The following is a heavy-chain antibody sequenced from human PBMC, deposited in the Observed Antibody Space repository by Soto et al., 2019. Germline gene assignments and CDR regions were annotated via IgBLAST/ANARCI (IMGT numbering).Heavy chain of an antibody. CDR1: GFTISSYA. V-gene: IGHV3-23*01. Sequence: PGGSLRLSCAASGFTISSYAMSRVRQVSGKGLGWVSTVSFSGNSPYYADAVEGRFIISKDNSKNTLYLQMHSLRADDTAIYYCAKRESSGGDGGPFYFDSRGQGTQVTVSS. J-gene: IGHJ4*02. D-gene: IGHD2-21*02. CDR2: VSFSGNSP. CDR3: AKRESSGGDGGPFYFDS.